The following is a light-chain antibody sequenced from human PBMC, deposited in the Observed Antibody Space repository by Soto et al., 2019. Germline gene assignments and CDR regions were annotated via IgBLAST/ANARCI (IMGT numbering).Light chain of an antibody. CDR3: CSYAGSYTRV. CDR1: SSDVGSYNL. J-gene: IGLJ2*01. V-gene: IGLV2-23*02. CDR2: GVN. Sequence: QSALTQPASVSGSPGQSITISCTGTSSDVGSYNLVSWYQHHPGKAPKFMIYGVNKRPSGVSDRFSGSKSDNTASLTISGLQAEDEADYYCCSYAGSYTRVFGGGTKLTVL.